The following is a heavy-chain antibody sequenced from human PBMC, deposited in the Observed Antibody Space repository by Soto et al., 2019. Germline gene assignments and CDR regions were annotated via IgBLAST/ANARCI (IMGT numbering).Heavy chain of an antibody. J-gene: IGHJ3*02. CDR2: IYYSGST. CDR3: ARVGPDDAFDI. CDR1: GGSISSYY. V-gene: IGHV4-59*01. Sequence: SETLSLTFTVSGGSISSYYWSWIRQPPGKGLEWIGYIYYSGSTNYNPSLKSRVTISVDTSKNQFSLKLSSVTAADTAVYYCARVGPDDAFDIWGQGTMVTVSS.